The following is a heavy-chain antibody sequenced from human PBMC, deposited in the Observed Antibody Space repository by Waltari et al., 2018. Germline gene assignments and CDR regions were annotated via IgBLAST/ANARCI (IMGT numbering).Heavy chain of an antibody. CDR3: ARDYYDSSGYYYHYFDY. D-gene: IGHD3-22*01. J-gene: IGHJ4*02. CDR2: IWYDGSNK. Sequence: QVQLVESGGGVVQPGRSLRLSCAASGFTFSSYGMHWVRQAPGKGLEWVAVIWYDGSNKYYADSGKGRFTISRDNSKNTLYLQMNSLRAEDTAVYYCARDYYDSSGYYYHYFDYWGQGTLVTVSS. V-gene: IGHV3-33*01. CDR1: GFTFSSYG.